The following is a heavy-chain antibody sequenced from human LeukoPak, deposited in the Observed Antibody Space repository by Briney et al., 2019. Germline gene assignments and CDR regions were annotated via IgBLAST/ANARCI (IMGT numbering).Heavy chain of an antibody. V-gene: IGHV3-64*01. CDR1: GYTLCRCS. CDR3: AREGGGSRLWYYDP. J-gene: IGHJ2*01. Sequence: GGSLRLSCAVSGYTLCRCSILGVPDAPREGAEFVSVICGGVVTTFYAHSVKESFTISRDNSKNTLYIEMCSVRAGRIGVYFCAREGGGSRLWYYDPWGRGTLVTVSS. D-gene: IGHD3-16*01. CDR2: ICGGVVTT.